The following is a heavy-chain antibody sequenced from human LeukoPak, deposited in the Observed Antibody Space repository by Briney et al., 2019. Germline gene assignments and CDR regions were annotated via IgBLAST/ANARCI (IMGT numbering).Heavy chain of an antibody. CDR3: ARDGYYYDSSGYPGAFDI. CDR2: IYSGGST. D-gene: IGHD3-22*01. V-gene: IGHV3-53*01. CDR1: GFTVSSNY. J-gene: IGHJ3*02. Sequence: PGGSLRLSCAASGFTVSSNYMSWVRQAPGKGLEWVSVIYSGGSTYYADSVKGRFTISRDNSKNTLYLQMNSLRAEDTAVYYCARDGYYYDSSGYPGAFDIWGQGTMVTVSS.